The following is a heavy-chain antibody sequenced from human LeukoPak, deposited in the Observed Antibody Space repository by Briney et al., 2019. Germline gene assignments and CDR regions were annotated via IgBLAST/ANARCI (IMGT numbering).Heavy chain of an antibody. Sequence: GGSLRLSCAASGFTFSSYAMSWVRQAPGKGLEWVSAISGSGGSTYYADSVKGRFTISRDNSKNTLFLQMNSLRAEDTAVYYCAKDWSYSGWAYYFDYWGQGTLVTVSS. CDR1: GFTFSSYA. CDR2: ISGSGGST. D-gene: IGHD5-12*01. J-gene: IGHJ4*02. V-gene: IGHV3-23*01. CDR3: AKDWSYSGWAYYFDY.